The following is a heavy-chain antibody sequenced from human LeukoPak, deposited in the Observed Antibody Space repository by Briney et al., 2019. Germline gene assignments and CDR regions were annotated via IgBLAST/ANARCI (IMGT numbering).Heavy chain of an antibody. V-gene: IGHV1-69*13. CDR1: GGTFSSYA. J-gene: IGHJ4*02. Sequence: SVKVSCKASGGTFSSYAISWVRQAPGQGLEWMGGIIPIFGTANYAQKFQGRVTITADESTSTAYMELSSLRSEDTAVYYCARYYDFWSGYPNKYYFDYWGQGTLVTVSS. CDR3: ARYYDFWSGYPNKYYFDY. CDR2: IIPIFGTA. D-gene: IGHD3-3*01.